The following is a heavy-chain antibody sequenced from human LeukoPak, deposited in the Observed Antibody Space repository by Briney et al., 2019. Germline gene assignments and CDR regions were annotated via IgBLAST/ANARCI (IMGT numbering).Heavy chain of an antibody. D-gene: IGHD6-13*01. CDR3: ASVPSSSWYR. V-gene: IGHV3-30-3*01. Sequence: PGGSLRLSCAASGFTFSSYAMSWVRQAPGKGLEWVAVISYDGSNKYYADSVKGRFTISRDNSKNTLYLQMNSLRAEDTAVYYCASVPSSSWYRWGQGTLVTVSS. CDR1: GFTFSSYA. CDR2: ISYDGSNK. J-gene: IGHJ4*02.